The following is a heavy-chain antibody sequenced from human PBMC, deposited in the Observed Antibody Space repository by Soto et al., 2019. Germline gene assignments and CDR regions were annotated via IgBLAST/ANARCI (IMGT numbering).Heavy chain of an antibody. D-gene: IGHD2-8*01. CDR1: GAFSSTYY. CDR3: ARSFCRDAVRCNWFDP. J-gene: IGHJ5*02. V-gene: IGHV4-59*01. Sequence: QVQLQESGPGLVKPSETLSLTCTVSGAFSSTYYWSWIRQPPGKGLEWIGYMNNIGRTNYNPSLKTRVTISLDTSKNQFSLKLSSVIAADTAVYYCARSFCRDAVRCNWFDPWGLGTLVTASS. CDR2: MNNIGRT.